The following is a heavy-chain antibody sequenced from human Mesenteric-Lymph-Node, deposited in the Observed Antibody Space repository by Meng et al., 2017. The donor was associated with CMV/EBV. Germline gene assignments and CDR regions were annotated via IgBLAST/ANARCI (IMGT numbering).Heavy chain of an antibody. Sequence: GESLKISCEVSGFTVSSSYMSWVRQAPGKGLEWVSVIYSGGATYYADSVKGRFTISRDNSKNTLYLQMNSLRAEDTAVYYCARDPLFGEVVVPAAVDYWGQGTLVTVSS. V-gene: IGHV3-53*05. CDR2: IYSGGAT. CDR1: GFTVSSSY. CDR3: ARDPLFGEVVVPAAVDY. D-gene: IGHD2-2*01. J-gene: IGHJ4*02.